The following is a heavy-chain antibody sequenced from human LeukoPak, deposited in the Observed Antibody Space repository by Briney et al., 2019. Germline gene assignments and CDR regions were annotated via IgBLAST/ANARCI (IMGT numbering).Heavy chain of an antibody. CDR1: GGSISSGSYY. D-gene: IGHD6-19*01. CDR3: ARGSKQGLTFLDY. J-gene: IGHJ4*02. CDR2: IYASGST. V-gene: IGHV4-61*02. Sequence: PSETLSLTCTVSGGSISSGSYYWSWIRQPAGKGLEWIGRIYASGSTNYNPSLKSRVTISVDTSKNQFSLKLNSVTAADTAVYYCARGSKQGLTFLDYWGQGMVVTVSS.